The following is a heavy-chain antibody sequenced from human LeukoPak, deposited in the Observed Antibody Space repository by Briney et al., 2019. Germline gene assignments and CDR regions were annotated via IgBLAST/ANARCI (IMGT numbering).Heavy chain of an antibody. J-gene: IGHJ4*02. D-gene: IGHD5-24*01. Sequence: GGSLRLSCAVSGFTFSSHAMGWVRQAPGKGLEWVAGITVNGAARNYADSVKGRFIISRGDSKSTLDLQMNSLRAEDTALYYCARDGSWGWAQYDYWGRGILVTVSS. CDR2: ITVNGAAR. CDR3: ARDGSWGWAQYDY. CDR1: GFTFSSHA. V-gene: IGHV3-23*01.